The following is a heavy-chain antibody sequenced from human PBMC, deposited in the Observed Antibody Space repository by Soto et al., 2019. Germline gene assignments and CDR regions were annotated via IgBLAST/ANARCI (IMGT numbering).Heavy chain of an antibody. CDR3: ARDGGYCSSTSCYPPFDY. V-gene: IGHV3-74*01. CDR1: GFTFSSYW. J-gene: IGHJ4*02. Sequence: PGGSLRLSCAASGFTFSSYWMHWVRQAPGTVLVWVSRINSDGSSTSYADSVKGRFTISRDNAKNTLYLQMNSLRAEDTAVYYCARDGGYCSSTSCYPPFDYWGQGILVTVSS. CDR2: INSDGSST. D-gene: IGHD2-2*01.